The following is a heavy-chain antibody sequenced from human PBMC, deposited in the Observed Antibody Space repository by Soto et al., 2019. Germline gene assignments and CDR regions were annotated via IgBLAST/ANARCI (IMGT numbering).Heavy chain of an antibody. CDR2: ISYDGSNK. CDR3: AKDSPLPIFDY. V-gene: IGHV3-30*18. J-gene: IGHJ4*02. CDR1: GFTFSSYG. Sequence: QVQLVESGGGVVQPGRSLRLSCAASGFTFSSYGMHWVRQAPGKGLEGVAVISYDGSNKYYADSVKGRFTISRDNSKNTLYLQMNSLRAEDTAVYYCAKDSPLPIFDYWGQGTLVTVSS. D-gene: IGHD3-3*01.